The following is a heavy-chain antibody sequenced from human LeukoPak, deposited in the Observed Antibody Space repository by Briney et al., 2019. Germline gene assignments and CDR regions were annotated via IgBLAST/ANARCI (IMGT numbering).Heavy chain of an antibody. D-gene: IGHD3-3*01. CDR3: ARSHYDFWSGYFDY. J-gene: IGHJ4*02. CDR1: GGSISSYY. CDR2: IYYSGST. Sequence: SETLSLTCTVSGGSISSYYWSWIRQPTGKGLEWIGYIYYSGSTNYNPSLKSRVTISVDTSKNQFSLKLSSVTAADTAVYYCARSHYDFWSGYFDYWGQGTLVTVSS. V-gene: IGHV4-59*01.